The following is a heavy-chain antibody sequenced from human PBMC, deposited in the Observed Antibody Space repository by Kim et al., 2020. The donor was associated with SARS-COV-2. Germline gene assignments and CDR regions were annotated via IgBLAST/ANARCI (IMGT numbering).Heavy chain of an antibody. J-gene: IGHJ5*02. Sequence: TYAQKLQGRVTMTTDTSTSTAYMELRSLRSDDTAVYYCARRTTVVMGFDPWGQGTLVTVSS. CDR3: ARRTTVVMGFDP. V-gene: IGHV1-18*01. D-gene: IGHD4-17*01.